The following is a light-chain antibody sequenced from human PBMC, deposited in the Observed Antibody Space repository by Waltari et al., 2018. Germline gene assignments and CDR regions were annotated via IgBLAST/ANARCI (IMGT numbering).Light chain of an antibody. CDR1: TSDVVGSNY. CDR3: SSYTSSSTLV. V-gene: IGLV2-14*03. CDR2: DVS. Sequence: QSALTQPASVSGSPGQSIPLSCPGTTSDVVGSNYFPWYQQHPVKAPKLMIYDVSNRPSGVSKRFSGSKSGNTASLTISGLQAEDEADYYCSSYTSSSTLVFGGGTKLTVL. J-gene: IGLJ2*01.